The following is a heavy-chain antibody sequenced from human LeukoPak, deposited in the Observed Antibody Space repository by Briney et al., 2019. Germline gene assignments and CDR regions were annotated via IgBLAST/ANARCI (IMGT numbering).Heavy chain of an antibody. CDR1: GYSFIRYH. V-gene: IGHV1-46*01. Sequence: GASVKVSCKASGYSFIRYHIHWVRQAPGQGLEWMGVLKLYDGSISHAQKFQGRVTMTSDTSTSTVYMELSSLRSEDTAVYFCARDPTWEDGYNSFWGQGTLVTVSS. CDR2: LKLYDGSI. J-gene: IGHJ4*02. D-gene: IGHD5-24*01. CDR3: ARDPTWEDGYNSF.